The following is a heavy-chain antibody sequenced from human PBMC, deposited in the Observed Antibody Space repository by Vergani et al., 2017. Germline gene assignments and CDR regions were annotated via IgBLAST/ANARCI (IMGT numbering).Heavy chain of an antibody. CDR1: ADSISSGSYY. V-gene: IGHV4-39*01. J-gene: IGHJ4*02. CDR3: ARQRPGSGWSPGDFDD. Sequence: QLHLQESGPGLVKPSETLFLTCTVSADSISSGSYYWGWIRQPPGKSLEWIGSIYYSGLTYYNPSLESRVAISVDTSKNQFSLKVTSVTAADTAVYFCARQRPGSGWSPGDFDDWGQGILVTVSS. CDR2: IYYSGLT. D-gene: IGHD6-19*01.